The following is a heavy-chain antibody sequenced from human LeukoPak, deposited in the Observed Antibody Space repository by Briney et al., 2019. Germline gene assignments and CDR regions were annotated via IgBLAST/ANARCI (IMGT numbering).Heavy chain of an antibody. CDR3: ARSLAYGDSDY. V-gene: IGHV4-59*01. CDR2: IYYSGST. D-gene: IGHD4-17*01. Sequence: SETLSLTCTVSGGSITSYYWSWIRQPPGKGLQWIGYIYYSGSTNYNPSLKSRVTISVDTSKNQFSLRLTSVTAADTAVYYCARSLAYGDSDYWGQGTLVTVSS. J-gene: IGHJ4*02. CDR1: GGSITSYY.